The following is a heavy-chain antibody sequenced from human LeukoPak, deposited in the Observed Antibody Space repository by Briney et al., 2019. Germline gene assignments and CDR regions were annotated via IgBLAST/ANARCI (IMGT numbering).Heavy chain of an antibody. CDR2: IIPIFGTA. V-gene: IGHV1-69*06. Sequence: SVKVSCTASGGTFSSYAISWVRQAPGQGLEWRGGIIPIFGTANYAQKFQGRVTITADKSTSTAYMELSSLRSEDTAVYYCAVTTVTTGGPYNWFDPWGQGTLVTVSS. J-gene: IGHJ5*02. D-gene: IGHD4-17*01. CDR3: AVTTVTTGGPYNWFDP. CDR1: GGTFSSYA.